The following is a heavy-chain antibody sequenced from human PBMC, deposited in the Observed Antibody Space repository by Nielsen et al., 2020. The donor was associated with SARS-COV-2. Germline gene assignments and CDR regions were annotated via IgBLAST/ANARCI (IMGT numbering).Heavy chain of an antibody. J-gene: IGHJ4*02. D-gene: IGHD7-27*01. Sequence: LSLTCTVSGGSISSYYWSWIRQPPGKGLEWISYISSTGSLIYYANSVKGRFTISRDNARNSVYLQMNSLRDEDTAVYYCARSVLGGYFDYWGQGTLVTISS. V-gene: IGHV3-11*04. CDR2: ISSTGSLI. CDR3: ARSVLGGYFDY. CDR1: GGSISSYY.